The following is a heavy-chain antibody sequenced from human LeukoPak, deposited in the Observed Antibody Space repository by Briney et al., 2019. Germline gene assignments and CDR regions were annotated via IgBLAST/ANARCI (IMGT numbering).Heavy chain of an antibody. CDR2: ISSSSSYI. CDR3: AREADYYYDSSGSFDY. V-gene: IGHV3-21*01. J-gene: IGHJ4*02. CDR1: GFTFSSYS. Sequence: GRSLRLSCAASGFTFSSYSMNWVRQAPGKGLEWVSSISSSSSYIYYADSVKGRFTISRDNAKNSLYLQMNSLRAEDTAVYYCAREADYYYDSSGSFDYWGQGTLVTVSS. D-gene: IGHD3-22*01.